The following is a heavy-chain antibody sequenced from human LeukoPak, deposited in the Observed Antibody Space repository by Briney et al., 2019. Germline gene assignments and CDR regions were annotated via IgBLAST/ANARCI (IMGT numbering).Heavy chain of an antibody. V-gene: IGHV3-64*01. Sequence: GGSLRLSCAASGFTFSNYAMHWVGQAPGKGLEYVSVISSNGGSTYYANSVKGRFTISRDNSKNTLYLQMGSLRGEDMAVYYCARGSVRIAAPAGYWGQGTLVTVSS. CDR3: ARGSVRIAAPAGY. CDR2: ISSNGGST. D-gene: IGHD6-13*01. J-gene: IGHJ4*02. CDR1: GFTFSNYA.